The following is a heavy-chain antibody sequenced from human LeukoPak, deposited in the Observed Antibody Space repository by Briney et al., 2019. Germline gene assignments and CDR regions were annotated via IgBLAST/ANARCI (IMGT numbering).Heavy chain of an antibody. CDR3: ARVYLYYDILTGYYKTEGYYYYGMDV. V-gene: IGHV1-8*01. D-gene: IGHD3-9*01. CDR2: MDPNSGNT. J-gene: IGHJ6*02. CDR1: GYTFTSYD. Sequence: ASVKVSCTASGYTFTSYDINWVRQATGQGLEWMGWMDPNSGNTGYAQKFQGRVTMTRNTSISTAYMELSSLRSEDTAVYYCARVYLYYDILTGYYKTEGYYYYGMDVWGQGTTVTVSS.